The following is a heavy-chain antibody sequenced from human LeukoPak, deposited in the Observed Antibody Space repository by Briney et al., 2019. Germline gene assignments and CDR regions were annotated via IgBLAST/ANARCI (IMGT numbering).Heavy chain of an antibody. CDR1: GGSFSGYY. CDR3: ARDGGGDYLFDY. D-gene: IGHD4-17*01. CDR2: INHSGST. Sequence: KPSETLSLTCDDYGGSFSGYYWSWIPQPPGNGLEWIGEINHSGSTNYNPSLKSRVTISVDTSKNQLSLKLSSVTAADTAVYYCARDGGGDYLFDYWGQGTLVTVSS. J-gene: IGHJ4*02. V-gene: IGHV4-34*01.